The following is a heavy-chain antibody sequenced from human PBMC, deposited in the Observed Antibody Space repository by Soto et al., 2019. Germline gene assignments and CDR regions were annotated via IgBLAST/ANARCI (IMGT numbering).Heavy chain of an antibody. CDR2: ISGSGGST. D-gene: IGHD3-10*01. J-gene: IGHJ4*02. V-gene: IGHV3-23*01. CDR1: GFTFSSYA. CDR3: AIRLVGEN. Sequence: GESLKISCAASGFTFSSYAMSWVRQAPGKGLEWVSAISGSGGSTYYADSVKGRFTISRDNSKNTLYLQMNSLRAEDTAVYYCAIRLVGENWGQGTLVTVSS.